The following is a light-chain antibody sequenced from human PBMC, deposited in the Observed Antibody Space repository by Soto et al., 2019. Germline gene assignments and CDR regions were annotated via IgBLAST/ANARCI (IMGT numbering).Light chain of an antibody. Sequence: DIQMTQSPSTLSASVGDRVTITCRASQSISSWLAWYQQKPGKAPKLLIESGVPSRFSGSGSGTEFTLTISSLQPDDFATYYCQEYNSYSMYTFGQGTKLEIK. CDR1: QSISSW. CDR3: QEYNSYSMYT. V-gene: IGKV1-5*01. J-gene: IGKJ2*01.